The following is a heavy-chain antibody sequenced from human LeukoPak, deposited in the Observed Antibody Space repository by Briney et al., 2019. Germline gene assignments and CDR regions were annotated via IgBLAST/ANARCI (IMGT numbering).Heavy chain of an antibody. D-gene: IGHD3-22*01. Sequence: PSETLSLTCTVSGGSISSSTYYWVWIRQPPGKGLEWIGSIYYSGSTYYNPSLKSRVTISVDTSKKQFSLKLSSVTAADTAVYYCAREGNYDTSGYNPFDYWGQGTLVTVSS. CDR3: AREGNYDTSGYNPFDY. V-gene: IGHV4-39*07. CDR1: GGSISSSTYY. J-gene: IGHJ4*02. CDR2: IYYSGST.